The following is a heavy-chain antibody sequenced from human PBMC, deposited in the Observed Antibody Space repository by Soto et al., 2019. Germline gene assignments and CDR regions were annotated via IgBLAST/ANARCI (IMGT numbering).Heavy chain of an antibody. CDR2: INHSGST. V-gene: IGHV4-34*01. Sequence: SETLSLTCAVYGGSFSGYYWSRIRQPPGKGLEWIGEINHSGSTNYNPSLKSRVTISVDTSKNQFSLKLSSVTAADTAVYYCARATRGQLLDYYYYYYMDVWGKGTTVTVSS. CDR3: ARATRGQLLDYYYYYYMDV. J-gene: IGHJ6*03. CDR1: GGSFSGYY. D-gene: IGHD2-2*01.